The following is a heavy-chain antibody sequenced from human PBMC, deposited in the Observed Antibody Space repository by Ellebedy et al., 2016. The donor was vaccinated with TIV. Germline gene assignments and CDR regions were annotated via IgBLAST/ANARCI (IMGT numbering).Heavy chain of an antibody. Sequence: GESLKISXAASGFTFSSYAMSWVRQAPGKGLEWVSAISGSGGSTYYADSVRGRFIISRDNFKNTLYLQMNSLRAEDTAEYYCAKCFASVGCHGNNWFDPWGQGTLVTVSS. CDR1: GFTFSSYA. V-gene: IGHV3-23*01. CDR3: AKCFASVGCHGNNWFDP. J-gene: IGHJ5*02. CDR2: ISGSGGST. D-gene: IGHD1-26*01.